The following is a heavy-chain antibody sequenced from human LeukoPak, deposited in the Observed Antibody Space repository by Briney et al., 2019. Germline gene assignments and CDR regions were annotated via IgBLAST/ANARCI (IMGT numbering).Heavy chain of an antibody. CDR2: IKNKADGYTT. CDR1: GFTFSPHH. D-gene: IGHD3-10*01. Sequence: PGGSLRLSCAASGFTFSPHHMDWVRQSPGQGPEWVGLIKNKADGYTTIYAASVKGRFTISRDDSKNSVYLQMDSLKTEDTAMYYCGDLGRAGTGHWGQGTLVTVSS. CDR3: GDLGRAGTGH. V-gene: IGHV3-72*01. J-gene: IGHJ4*02.